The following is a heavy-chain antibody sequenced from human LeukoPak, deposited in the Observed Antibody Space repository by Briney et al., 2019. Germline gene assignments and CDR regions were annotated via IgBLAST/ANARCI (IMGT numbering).Heavy chain of an antibody. CDR1: GFIFSSQW. Sequence: GGSLRLSCAASGFIFSSQWMSWVRRAPGKGLAWVANIKHDGTEQYFVDAVKGRFTISRDNAKNSLFLQMNSLRAEDTAVYYCARSYSRVGFDFWGQGTLVTVSS. CDR2: IKHDGTEQ. V-gene: IGHV3-7*04. J-gene: IGHJ4*02. D-gene: IGHD6-13*01. CDR3: ARSYSRVGFDF.